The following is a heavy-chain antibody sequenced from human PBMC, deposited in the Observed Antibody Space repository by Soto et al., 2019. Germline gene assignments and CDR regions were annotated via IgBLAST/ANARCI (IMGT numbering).Heavy chain of an antibody. D-gene: IGHD2-8*02. J-gene: IGHJ4*02. Sequence: QVQLQESGPGLVKPSETLSLTCTVSGGSISSYYWSWIRQPPGKGLEWIGYIYYSGITDYNPSLKSRVTISVDTSKSQFSLKLSSVTAADTAVYYCARGGGVYYFDYWGQGTLGTGSS. CDR2: IYYSGIT. CDR3: ARGGGVYYFDY. V-gene: IGHV4-59*01. CDR1: GGSISSYY.